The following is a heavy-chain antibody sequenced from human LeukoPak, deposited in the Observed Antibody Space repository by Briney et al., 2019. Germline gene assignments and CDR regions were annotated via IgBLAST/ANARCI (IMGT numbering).Heavy chain of an antibody. CDR2: INPSGGNT. CDR3: AREISSIQSTNGVCRDY. D-gene: IGHD2-8*01. J-gene: IGHJ4*02. Sequence: ASVTVSCQASGYTFTRYYMLWVRPAPGQGLEWMGIINPSGGNTSYEQKFQGRVTMTRDMSTSTVYMELSRLRSEDAAVYYCAREISSIQSTNGVCRDYWGQGTLVTVSS. V-gene: IGHV1-46*01. CDR1: GYTFTRYY.